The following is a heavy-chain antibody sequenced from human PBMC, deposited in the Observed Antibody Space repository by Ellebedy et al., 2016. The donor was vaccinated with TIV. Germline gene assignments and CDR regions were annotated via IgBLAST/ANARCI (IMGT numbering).Heavy chain of an antibody. CDR3: ARELVGYCSSTSCYAHRNGMDV. D-gene: IGHD2-2*01. Sequence: ASVKVSXKASGYTFTSYGISWVRQAPGQGLDWLGWISAYNGNTNYAQKFQGRVTITADESTSTAYMELSSLRSEDTAVYYCARELVGYCSSTSCYAHRNGMDVWGQGTTVTVSS. CDR2: ISAYNGNT. J-gene: IGHJ6*02. CDR1: GYTFTSYG. V-gene: IGHV1-18*01.